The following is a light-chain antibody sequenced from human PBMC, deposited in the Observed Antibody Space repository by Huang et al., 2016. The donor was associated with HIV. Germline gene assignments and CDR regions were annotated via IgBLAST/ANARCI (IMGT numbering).Light chain of an antibody. CDR2: DAS. CDR1: QRVSSY. V-gene: IGKV3-11*01. Sequence: EIVLTQSPATLSLSPGERATLSCRASQRVSSYLACYQQKPGQAPQLLIHDASNLATGIPARFSGSGSGTDFTLTLSSLEPEDFAVYYCQQRSNWPPITFGQGTRLEIK. CDR3: QQRSNWPPIT. J-gene: IGKJ5*01.